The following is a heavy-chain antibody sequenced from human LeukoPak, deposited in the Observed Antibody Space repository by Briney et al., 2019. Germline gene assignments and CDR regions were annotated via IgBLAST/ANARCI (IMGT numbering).Heavy chain of an antibody. D-gene: IGHD7-27*01. CDR1: GGSFSGYY. V-gene: IGHV4-34*01. CDR2: INHSGST. Sequence: SETLSLTCAVYGGSFSGYYWSWIRQPPGKGLEWIGEINHSGSTNYNPFLKSRVTISVDTSKNQFSLKLSSVTAADTAVYYCARGRLIYWGSSLRPTDYYYYGMDVWGQGTTVTVSS. J-gene: IGHJ6*02. CDR3: ARGRLIYWGSSLRPTDYYYYGMDV.